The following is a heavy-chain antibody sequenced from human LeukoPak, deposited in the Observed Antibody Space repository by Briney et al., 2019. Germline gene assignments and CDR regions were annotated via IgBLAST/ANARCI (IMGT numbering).Heavy chain of an antibody. CDR3: ARSTVVNNLDY. V-gene: IGHV4-38-2*02. CDR2: IYHSGST. J-gene: IGHJ4*02. Sequence: SETLSLTCTVSGYSISSGYYWGWIRQPPGKGLEWIGSIYHSGSTYYNPSLKSRVTISVDASKNQFSLKLSSVTAADTAVYYCARSTVVNNLDYWGQGTLVTVSS. D-gene: IGHD2-21*01. CDR1: GYSISSGYY.